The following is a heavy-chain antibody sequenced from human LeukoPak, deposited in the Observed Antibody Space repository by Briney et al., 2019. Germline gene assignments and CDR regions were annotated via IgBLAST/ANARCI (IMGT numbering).Heavy chain of an antibody. V-gene: IGHV4-4*07. CDR2: IYTSGST. CDR3: AREVSFMVRGVTPTYYFGY. D-gene: IGHD3-10*01. CDR1: GGSISSYY. J-gene: IGHJ4*02. Sequence: SETLSLTCTVSGGSISSYYWSWIRQPAGKGLEWIGRIYTSGSTNYNPSLKSRVTMSVDTSKNQFSLKLSSVTAADTAVYYCAREVSFMVRGVTPTYYFGYWGQGTLVTVSS.